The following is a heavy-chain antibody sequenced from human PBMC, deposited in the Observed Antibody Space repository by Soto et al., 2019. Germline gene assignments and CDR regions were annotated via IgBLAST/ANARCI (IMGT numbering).Heavy chain of an antibody. CDR1: GFTFSSYS. CDR3: ARGRPVGWDQDAFDI. CDR2: ISSSSSYI. Sequence: GGSLRLSCAASGFTFSSYSMNWVRQAPGKGLEWVSSISSSSSYIYYADSVKGRFTISRDNAKNSLYLQMNSLRAEDTAVYYCARGRPVGWDQDAFDIWGQGTMVTVSS. D-gene: IGHD1-26*01. V-gene: IGHV3-21*01. J-gene: IGHJ3*02.